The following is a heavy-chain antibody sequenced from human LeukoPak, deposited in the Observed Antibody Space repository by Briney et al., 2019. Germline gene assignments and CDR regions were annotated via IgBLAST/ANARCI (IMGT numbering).Heavy chain of an antibody. J-gene: IGHJ4*02. CDR3: SSREPAGI. CDR1: GFTFSSSW. CDR2: LDGDGSTT. V-gene: IGHV3-74*01. D-gene: IGHD1-14*01. Sequence: GGSLRLSCAASGFTFSSSWMHWVRQAPGKGLVWVSRLDGDGSTTTYADSVKGRFTISRDNAKNTLYLQMNSLRAEDTAVYYCSSREPAGIWGQGTLVTVSS.